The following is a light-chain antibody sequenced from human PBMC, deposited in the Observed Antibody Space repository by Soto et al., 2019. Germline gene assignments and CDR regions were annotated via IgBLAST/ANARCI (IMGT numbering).Light chain of an antibody. V-gene: IGKV1-39*01. J-gene: IGKJ2*01. CDR3: QQSYKTQHT. CDR2: DAS. CDR1: ETIYRY. Sequence: IQMTQSPPSLSASVGDRVTITCRASETIYRYLNWYQQKPGKAPSLLISDASTLQGGVPSRFSGSGSGTDFTPSISSLQSEDFATYYCQQSYKTQHTFGQGTKVEI.